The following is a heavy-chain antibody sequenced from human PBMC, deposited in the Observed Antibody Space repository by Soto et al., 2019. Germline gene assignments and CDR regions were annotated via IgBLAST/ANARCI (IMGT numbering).Heavy chain of an antibody. CDR3: VKDGGYCSSTTCYSPRNHYFDS. CDR2: IKFDGSEK. V-gene: IGHV3-7*03. CDR1: GFTFSDYW. D-gene: IGHD2-2*01. J-gene: IGHJ4*02. Sequence: GGSLRLSCAASGFTFSDYWMSWVRQAPGKGPEWVANIKFDGSEKQYVDSVKGRFSISRDNSRNSLFLQMNSLRAGDTAVYYCVKDGGYCSSTTCYSPRNHYFDSWGQGTLVTVSS.